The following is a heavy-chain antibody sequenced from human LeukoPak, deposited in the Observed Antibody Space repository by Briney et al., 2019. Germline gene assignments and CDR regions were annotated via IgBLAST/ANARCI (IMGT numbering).Heavy chain of an antibody. J-gene: IGHJ6*02. V-gene: IGHV3-23*01. CDR2: TSGGGGST. CDR3: ARAGDMDV. CDR1: GFTFSSYA. Sequence: GGSLRLSCAASGFTFSSYAMSWVRQAPGKGPEWVSATSGGGGSTHYADSVKGRFTISRDNAKNSMYLQINSLRVEDTAVYYCARAGDMDVWGRGTTLTVSS.